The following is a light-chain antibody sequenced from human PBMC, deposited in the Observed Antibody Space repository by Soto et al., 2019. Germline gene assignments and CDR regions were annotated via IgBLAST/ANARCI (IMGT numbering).Light chain of an antibody. J-gene: IGKJ5*01. CDR1: QSVGSSY. V-gene: IGKV3-20*01. CDR2: AAS. Sequence: EIVLTQSPGTLSLSPGERATLSCRASQSVGSSYLAWYQQKPGQAPRLLIYAASSRATGVPERFSGSGSGTDFTLTITRLEPEDVAVYYCQQYGISRPNTFGQGTRLEIK. CDR3: QQYGISRPNT.